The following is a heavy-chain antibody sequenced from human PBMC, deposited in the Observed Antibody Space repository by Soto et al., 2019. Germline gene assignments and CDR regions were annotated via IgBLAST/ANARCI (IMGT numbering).Heavy chain of an antibody. CDR2: INHSGST. Sequence: PSETLSLTCAVYGGSFSGYYWSWIRQPPGKGLEWIGEINHSGSTNYNPSLKSRVTISVDTSKNQFSLKLSSVTAADTAVYYCASTGGPTAHHYFDYWAREPWSPSPQ. CDR3: ASTGGPTAHHYFDY. V-gene: IGHV4-34*01. J-gene: IGHJ4*02. CDR1: GGSFSGYY. D-gene: IGHD1-26*01.